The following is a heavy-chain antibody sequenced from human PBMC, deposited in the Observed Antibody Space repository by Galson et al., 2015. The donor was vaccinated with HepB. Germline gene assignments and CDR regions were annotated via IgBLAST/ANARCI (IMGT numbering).Heavy chain of an antibody. CDR3: TRSQSITMVRGVITPYYFDY. CDR1: GFTFGDYA. CDR2: IRSKAYGGTT. D-gene: IGHD3-10*01. Sequence: SLRLSCAASGFTFGDYAMSWFRQAPGKGLEWVGFIRSKAYGGTTEYAASVKGRFTISRDDSKSIAYLQMNSLKTEDTAVYYCTRSQSITMVRGVITPYYFDYWGQGTLVTVSS. J-gene: IGHJ4*02. V-gene: IGHV3-49*03.